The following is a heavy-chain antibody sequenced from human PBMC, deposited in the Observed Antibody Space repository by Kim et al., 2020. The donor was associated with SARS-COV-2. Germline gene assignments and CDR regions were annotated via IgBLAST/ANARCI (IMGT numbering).Heavy chain of an antibody. CDR1: GGSISSSSYY. V-gene: IGHV4-39*07. Sequence: SETLSLTCTVSGGSISSSSYYWGWIRQPPGKGLEWIGSIYYSGSTYYNPSLKSRVTISVDTSKNQFSLKLSSVTAADTAVYYCAREVGGGDGYNFYYYYYGMDVWGQGTTVTVSS. J-gene: IGHJ6*02. CDR3: AREVGGGDGYNFYYYYYGMDV. CDR2: IYYSGST. D-gene: IGHD5-12*01.